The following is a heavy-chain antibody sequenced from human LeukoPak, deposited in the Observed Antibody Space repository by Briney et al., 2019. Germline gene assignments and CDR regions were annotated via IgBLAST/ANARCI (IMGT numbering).Heavy chain of an antibody. V-gene: IGHV4-34*01. J-gene: IGHJ5*02. CDR3: ARPTSRYSSNWFDP. CDR1: GGSFSGYY. D-gene: IGHD5-18*01. CDR2: INHRGST. Sequence: SETLSLTCAVYGGSFSGYYWSWIRQPPGKGLEWIGEINHRGSTNYNPSLKSRVTISVDTSKNQFSLKLSSVTAADTAVYYCARPTSRYSSNWFDPWGQGTLVTVSS.